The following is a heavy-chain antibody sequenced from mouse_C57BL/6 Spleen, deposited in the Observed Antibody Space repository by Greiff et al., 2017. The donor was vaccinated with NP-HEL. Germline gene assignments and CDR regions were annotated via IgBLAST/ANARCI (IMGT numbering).Heavy chain of an antibody. J-gene: IGHJ1*03. CDR1: GFTFSDYY. CDR3: ARHRGSSHWYFDV. Sequence: EVKVVESGGGLVQPGGSLKLSCAASGFTFSDYYMYWVRQTPEKRLEWVAYISNGGGSTYYPDTVKGRFTISRDNAKNTLYLQMSRLKSEDTAMYYCARHRGSSHWYFDVWGTGTTVTVSS. V-gene: IGHV5-12*01. CDR2: ISNGGGST. D-gene: IGHD1-1*01.